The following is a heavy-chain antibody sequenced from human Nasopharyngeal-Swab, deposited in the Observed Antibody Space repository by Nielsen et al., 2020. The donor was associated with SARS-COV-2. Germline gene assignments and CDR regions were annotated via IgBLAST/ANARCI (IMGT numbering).Heavy chain of an antibody. D-gene: IGHD6-19*01. CDR2: VKQDGTAI. CDR1: GFNFRAYW. V-gene: IGHV3-7*01. CDR3: AKDLSSCWGGDY. Sequence: GGSLRLSCAASGFNFRAYWMNWVRLVPMKRLEWVATVKQDGTAIYHVDSLKGRFTISRDISKNTVYLQMNSLSVEDTAVYYCAKDLSSCWGGDYWGQGTLVAVSS. J-gene: IGHJ4*02.